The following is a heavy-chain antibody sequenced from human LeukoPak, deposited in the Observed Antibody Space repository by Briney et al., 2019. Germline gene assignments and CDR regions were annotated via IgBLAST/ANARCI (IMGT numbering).Heavy chain of an antibody. Sequence: PGGSLRLSCAASGFTFSSYSMSWVRQAPGKGLEWISYISSSGSATSHADSVKGRFTISRDSAKNSLYLQMNSLRDEDTAVYYCAKDHTWLVEYFDYWGQETLVTVSS. D-gene: IGHD6-19*01. V-gene: IGHV3-48*02. J-gene: IGHJ4*02. CDR3: AKDHTWLVEYFDY. CDR1: GFTFSSYS. CDR2: ISSSGSAT.